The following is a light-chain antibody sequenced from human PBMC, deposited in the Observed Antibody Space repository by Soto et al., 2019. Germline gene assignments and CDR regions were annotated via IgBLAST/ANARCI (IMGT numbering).Light chain of an antibody. CDR2: AAS. V-gene: IGKV1-39*01. Sequence: DIQMTQSPSSLPASVGDRATITCRASQSINFYLNWYQQKPGRAPTLVINAASRLHIGVPARFSGSGSGTDFTLYISTVEAEDLATYYCQQSSSTPHTFGQGTNLEIK. CDR1: QSINFY. J-gene: IGKJ2*01. CDR3: QQSSSTPHT.